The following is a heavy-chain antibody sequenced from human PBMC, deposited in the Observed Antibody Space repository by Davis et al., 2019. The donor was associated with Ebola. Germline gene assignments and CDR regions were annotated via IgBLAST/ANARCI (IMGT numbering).Heavy chain of an antibody. CDR3: ARVLRLGYCSGGSCRHNWFDP. D-gene: IGHD2-15*01. J-gene: IGHJ5*02. Sequence: PGGSLRLSCAASGFTFSSYSMNWVRQAPGKGLEWVSSISSSSSYIYYADSVKGRFTISRDNAKNSLYLQMNSLRAADTAVYYCARVLRLGYCSGGSCRHNWFDPWGQGTLVTVSS. CDR2: ISSSSSYI. V-gene: IGHV3-21*01. CDR1: GFTFSSYS.